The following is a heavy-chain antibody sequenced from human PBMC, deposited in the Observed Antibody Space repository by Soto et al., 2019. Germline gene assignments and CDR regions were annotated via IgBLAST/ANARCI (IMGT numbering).Heavy chain of an antibody. CDR2: TSYDGTNK. J-gene: IGHJ4*01. D-gene: IGHD6-19*01. Sequence: PGGSLRLSCAASGFMFSVYAMLWVRQAPGKGLEWVAATSYDGTNKYYADSIKGRFTISRDNSANTLFLQVNSLRREDTAMYYCARDPSPYTSGWYGIDFWGHGTLVTVSS. CDR3: ARDPSPYTSGWYGIDF. V-gene: IGHV3-30*04. CDR1: GFMFSVYA.